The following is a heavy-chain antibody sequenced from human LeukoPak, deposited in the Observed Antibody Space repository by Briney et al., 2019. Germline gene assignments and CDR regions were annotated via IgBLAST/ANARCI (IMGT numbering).Heavy chain of an antibody. CDR1: GGSISSYY. D-gene: IGHD6-19*01. J-gene: IGHJ4*02. CDR3: ARDRSGWHPDY. CDR2: INHSGST. Sequence: PSETLSLTCTVSGGSISSYYWSWIRQPPGKGLEWIGEINHSGSTNYNPSLKSRVTISVDTSKNQFSLKLSSVTAADTAVYYCARDRSGWHPDYWGQGTLVTVSS. V-gene: IGHV4-34*01.